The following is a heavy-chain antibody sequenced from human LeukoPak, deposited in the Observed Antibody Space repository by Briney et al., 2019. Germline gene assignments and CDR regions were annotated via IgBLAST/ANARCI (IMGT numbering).Heavy chain of an antibody. CDR3: ARGLYDSSGYYTVPFDY. CDR1: GYTFTSCG. Sequence: ASVKVSCKASGYTFTSCGISWVRQAPGQGLEWMGWISAYNGNTNYAQKLQGRVTMTTDTSTSTAYMELRSLRSDDTAVYYCARGLYDSSGYYTVPFDYWGQGTLVTVSS. CDR2: ISAYNGNT. J-gene: IGHJ4*02. D-gene: IGHD3-22*01. V-gene: IGHV1-18*01.